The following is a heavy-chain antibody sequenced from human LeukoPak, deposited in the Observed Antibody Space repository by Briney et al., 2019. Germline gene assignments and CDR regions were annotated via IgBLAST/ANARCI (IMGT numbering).Heavy chain of an antibody. CDR2: VHYSGTT. D-gene: IGHD6-19*01. J-gene: IGHJ4*02. CDR1: SGSISGYY. CDR3: ARLVTQNPAVPELFFDF. V-gene: IGHV4-59*01. Sequence: SETLSLPCSVSSGSISGYYWSWIRQPPGKGLEWMGCVHYSGTTTYNPSLKRRVTISVDPSRNQFYLKLKSVTTADTAVYFCARLVTQNPAVPELFFDFWVQGTLVTVSS.